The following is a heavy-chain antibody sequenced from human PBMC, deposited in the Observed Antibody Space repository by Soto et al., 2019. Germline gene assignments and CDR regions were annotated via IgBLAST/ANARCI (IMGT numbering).Heavy chain of an antibody. V-gene: IGHV1-18*01. J-gene: IGHJ4*02. CDR2: INIYSGDA. CDR1: GYTFTRYG. D-gene: IGHD3-22*01. Sequence: QVRLEQSGPEVKKTGASVKVSCKASGYTFTRYGISWVRQAPGQGLEWMGWINIYSGDANYAQSLQDRVTMTRDKSTNTVYMEMRTLRSDDTAVYYCARALYYYDNSGLAYWGQGTLVTVSS. CDR3: ARALYYYDNSGLAY.